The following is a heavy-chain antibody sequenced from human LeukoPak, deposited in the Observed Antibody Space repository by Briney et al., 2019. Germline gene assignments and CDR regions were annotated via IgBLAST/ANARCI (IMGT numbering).Heavy chain of an antibody. D-gene: IGHD3-22*01. CDR1: GFIVSHKY. V-gene: IGHV3-66*01. J-gene: IGHJ4*02. CDR3: ARGQIDLLRNYFDS. Sequence: GGSLRLSCAASGFIVSHKYMAWVRQAPGKGLEWLSIIYAGGNSVPADSVKGRFIISRDNSRNTVHLQMNSLRDDDTAVYYCARGQIDLLRNYFDSWGPGTLVAVSS. CDR2: IYAGGNS.